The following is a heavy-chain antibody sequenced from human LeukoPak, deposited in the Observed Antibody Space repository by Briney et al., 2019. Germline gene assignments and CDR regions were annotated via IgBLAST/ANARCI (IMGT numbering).Heavy chain of an antibody. V-gene: IGHV3-64*02. Sequence: GGSLRLSCAVSGFSFSHVPMHWVRQAPGKGLEYVSAISSDGGSTYYADSVKGRFTISRDNSKDTLYLQMGSLTAEDTAVYYCARGFSGTRSWGQGTLLTVSS. CDR3: ARGFSGTRS. CDR1: GFSFSHVP. J-gene: IGHJ5*02. D-gene: IGHD6-25*01. CDR2: ISSDGGST.